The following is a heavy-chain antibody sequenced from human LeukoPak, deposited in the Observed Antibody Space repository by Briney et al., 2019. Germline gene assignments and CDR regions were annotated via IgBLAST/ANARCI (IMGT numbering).Heavy chain of an antibody. V-gene: IGHV3-33*08. CDR3: ARATVTRWFDP. CDR2: IWYDGTNK. D-gene: IGHD4-17*01. CDR1: AFTFSSFE. J-gene: IGHJ5*02. Sequence: GGSLRLSCEASAFTFSSFEMTWVRQAPGKGLEWVAVIWYDGTNKYYADSVKGRFTISRDNSKNTLYLQMNSLRAEDTAVYYCARATVTRWFDPWGQGTLVTVSS.